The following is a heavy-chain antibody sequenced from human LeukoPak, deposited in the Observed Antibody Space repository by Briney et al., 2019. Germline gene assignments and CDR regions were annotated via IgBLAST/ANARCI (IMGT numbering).Heavy chain of an antibody. D-gene: IGHD6-19*01. J-gene: IGHJ3*02. Sequence: SETLSLTCTVSGGSISSSSYYWGWIRQPPGKGLEWIGSIYYSGSTYYNPSLKSRVTISVDTSKNQFSLKLSSVTAADTAVHFWARPYSSGPPGAFDIWGQGTMVTVSS. V-gene: IGHV4-39*01. CDR2: IYYSGST. CDR1: GGSISSSSYY. CDR3: ARPYSSGPPGAFDI.